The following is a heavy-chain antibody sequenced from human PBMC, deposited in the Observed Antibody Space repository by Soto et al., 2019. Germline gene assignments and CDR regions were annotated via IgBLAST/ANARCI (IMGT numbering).Heavy chain of an antibody. J-gene: IGHJ3*02. D-gene: IGHD3-22*01. CDR2: IKSKTDGGTT. CDR1: GFTFSNAW. Sequence: GWSLILSCAASGFTFSNAWMSWVRQAPGKGLEWVGRIKSKTDGGTTDYAAPVKGRFTISRDDSKNTLYLQMNSLKTEDTAVYYCTTRTYYYDSSGYYWARNDDDFDIWGQGTMVTVSS. CDR3: TTRTYYYDSSGYYWARNDDDFDI. V-gene: IGHV3-15*01.